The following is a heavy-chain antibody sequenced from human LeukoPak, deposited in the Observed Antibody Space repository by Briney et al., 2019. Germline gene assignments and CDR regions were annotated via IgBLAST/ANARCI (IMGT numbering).Heavy chain of an antibody. Sequence: PSQTLSLTCTVSGGSISSGSYYWSWIRQPAGKGLEWIGRIYTSGSTNYNPSLKSRVTISVDTSKSQFSLKLSSVTAADTAVYYCARGDYGGNSPRDWYYYYYYYMDVWGKGTTVTVSS. J-gene: IGHJ6*03. CDR2: IYTSGST. CDR1: GGSISSGSYY. V-gene: IGHV4-61*02. D-gene: IGHD4-23*01. CDR3: ARGDYGGNSPRDWYYYYYYYMDV.